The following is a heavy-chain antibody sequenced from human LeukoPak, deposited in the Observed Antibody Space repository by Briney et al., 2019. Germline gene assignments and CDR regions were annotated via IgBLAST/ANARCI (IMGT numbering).Heavy chain of an antibody. Sequence: KPGGSLRLSCAASGFTFSDYYMSWIRQAPGKGLEWVSYISSSGSTIYYADSVKGRFTISRDNAKNSLYLQMNSLRAEDTAVYYCARDVTGYCTNGVCYGPGMGVWGQGTTVTVSS. D-gene: IGHD2-8*01. J-gene: IGHJ6*02. CDR2: ISSSGSTI. CDR3: ARDVTGYCTNGVCYGPGMGV. V-gene: IGHV3-11*01. CDR1: GFTFSDYY.